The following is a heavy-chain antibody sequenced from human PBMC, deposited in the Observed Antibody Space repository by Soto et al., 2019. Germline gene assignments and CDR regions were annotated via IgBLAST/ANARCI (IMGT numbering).Heavy chain of an antibody. D-gene: IGHD3-22*01. CDR2: IYYSGST. CDR3: ARAGGYYYDSSGSPWGHNWFDP. V-gene: IGHV4-59*01. Sequence: PSETLSLTCTVSGGSISSYYWSWIRQPPGKGLEWIGYIYYSGSTNYNPSLKSRVTISVDTSKNQFSLKLSSVTAADTAVYYCARAGGYYYDSSGSPWGHNWFDPWGQGTLVTVSS. CDR1: GGSISSYY. J-gene: IGHJ5*01.